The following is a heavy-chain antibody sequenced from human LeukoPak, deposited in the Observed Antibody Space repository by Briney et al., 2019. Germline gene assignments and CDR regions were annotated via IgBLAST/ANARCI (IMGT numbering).Heavy chain of an antibody. Sequence: PGGSLRLSCAASGFTFNSYEMNWVRQAPGKGLEWISYISSSGSSKYYADSVRGRFTLSRDNAKNSLFLEMNSLRAEDTAVYHCARESREMATLIDYWGQGTLVTVSS. CDR1: GFTFNSYE. D-gene: IGHD5-24*01. CDR3: ARESREMATLIDY. CDR2: ISSSGSSK. J-gene: IGHJ4*02. V-gene: IGHV3-48*03.